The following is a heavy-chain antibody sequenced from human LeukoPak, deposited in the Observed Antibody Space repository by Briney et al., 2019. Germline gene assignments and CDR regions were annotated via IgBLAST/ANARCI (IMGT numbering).Heavy chain of an antibody. V-gene: IGHV1-8*01. CDR3: ARRRMTTVTIDY. D-gene: IGHD4-17*01. CDR1: GYTFTSYD. Sequence: ASVKVSCKASGYTFTSYDINWVRQATGQGLEWMGWMNPNSGNTSYAQKFQGRVTMTRNTSISTAYMELSSLRSEDTAVYYCARRRMTTVTIDYWGQGTLVTVSS. CDR2: MNPNSGNT. J-gene: IGHJ4*02.